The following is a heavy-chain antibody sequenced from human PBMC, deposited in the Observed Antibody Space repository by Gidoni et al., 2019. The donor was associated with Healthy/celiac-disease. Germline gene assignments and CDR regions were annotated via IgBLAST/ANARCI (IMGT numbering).Heavy chain of an antibody. Sequence: ITLKESGPTLVKPTQTLTLTCPFSGFSLRTRGVGVGWIRQPPGKALEWPALIYWDDDKRYSPSLKSRLTITKDNSKNQVVLTMTNMDPVDTATYYCAHRVSEQSAAFDIWGQGTMVTVSS. V-gene: IGHV2-5*02. CDR2: IYWDDDK. D-gene: IGHD6-19*01. CDR3: AHRVSEQSAAFDI. CDR1: GFSLRTRGVG. J-gene: IGHJ3*02.